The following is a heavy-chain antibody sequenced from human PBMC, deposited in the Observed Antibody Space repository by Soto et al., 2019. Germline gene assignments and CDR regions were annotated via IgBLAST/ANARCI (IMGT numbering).Heavy chain of an antibody. Sequence: SETLSLTCTVSGGSISSYYWSWIRQPPGKGLEWIGYIYYSGSTNYNPSLKSRVTISVDTSKNQYSLKLSSVTAADTAVYYCAREVGSSWTEKRNWFDPWGQGTLVTVSS. CDR1: GGSISSYY. D-gene: IGHD6-13*01. J-gene: IGHJ5*02. CDR3: AREVGSSWTEKRNWFDP. CDR2: IYYSGST. V-gene: IGHV4-59*01.